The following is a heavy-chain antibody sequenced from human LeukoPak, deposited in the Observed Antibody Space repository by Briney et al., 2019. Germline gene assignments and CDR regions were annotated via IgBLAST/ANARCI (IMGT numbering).Heavy chain of an antibody. D-gene: IGHD2-15*01. CDR2: IIPILGIA. CDR3: ARDPIEGGAAPSSTFDY. CDR1: GGTFSSYA. Sequence: GASVKVSCKASGGTFSSYAISWVRQAPGQGLEWMGRIIPILGIANYAQKFQGRVTITADKSTSTVYMELSSLRSEDTAVYYCARDPIEGGAAPSSTFDYWGQGTLVTVSS. V-gene: IGHV1-69*04. J-gene: IGHJ4*02.